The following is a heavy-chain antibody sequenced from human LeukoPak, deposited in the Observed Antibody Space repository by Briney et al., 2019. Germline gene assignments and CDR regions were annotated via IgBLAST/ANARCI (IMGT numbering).Heavy chain of an antibody. CDR3: GKPPPYSSGHEAFDY. CDR2: ISGSGGST. Sequence: GGSLRLSCAASGFTFSSYAMSWVRQAPGKGLEWVSAISGSGGSTYDADSVKGRFTISRDNSKNTLYLQMNSLRAEDTAVYYFGKPPPYSSGHEAFDYWGQGTLVTVSS. D-gene: IGHD6-19*01. V-gene: IGHV3-23*01. J-gene: IGHJ4*02. CDR1: GFTFSSYA.